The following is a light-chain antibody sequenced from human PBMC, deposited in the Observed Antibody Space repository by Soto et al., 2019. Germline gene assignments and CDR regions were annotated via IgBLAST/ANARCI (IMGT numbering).Light chain of an antibody. CDR3: QQRSNWPT. V-gene: IGKV3-11*01. CDR2: DAS. CDR1: QSVSSY. J-gene: IGKJ2*01. Sequence: EIVLTQSPATLSLSPGERATLSCRASQSVSSYLAWYQQKPGQAPRLLIYDASNRATGIPARFSVSGSGTDFTRTISSLEPEDFAVYYCQQRSNWPTFGQGTKLEIK.